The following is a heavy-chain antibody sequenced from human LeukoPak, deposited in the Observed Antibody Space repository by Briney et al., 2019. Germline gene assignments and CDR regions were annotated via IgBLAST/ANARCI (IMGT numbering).Heavy chain of an antibody. J-gene: IGHJ4*02. CDR3: AGTYYYDSSAPEEY. CDR2: ISGSGGST. D-gene: IGHD3-22*01. Sequence: PGGSLRFSCAASGFTFSSYAMSWVRQAPGKGLEWVSAISGSGGSTYYADSVKGRFTISRDNSKNTLYLQMNSLRAEDTAVYYCAGTYYYDSSAPEEYWGQGTLVTVSS. V-gene: IGHV3-23*01. CDR1: GFTFSSYA.